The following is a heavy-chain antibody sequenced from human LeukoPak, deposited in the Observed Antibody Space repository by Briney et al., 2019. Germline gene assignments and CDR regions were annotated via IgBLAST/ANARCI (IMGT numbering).Heavy chain of an antibody. Sequence: SVKVSXKASGGTFSSYTISWVRQAPGQGLEWMGRIIPILGIANYAQKFQGRVTITADKSTSTAYMELSSLRSEDTAVYYCARARDSYGHHEFDYWGQGTLVTVSS. V-gene: IGHV1-69*02. CDR2: IIPILGIA. J-gene: IGHJ4*02. CDR1: GGTFSSYT. CDR3: ARARDSYGHHEFDY. D-gene: IGHD5-18*01.